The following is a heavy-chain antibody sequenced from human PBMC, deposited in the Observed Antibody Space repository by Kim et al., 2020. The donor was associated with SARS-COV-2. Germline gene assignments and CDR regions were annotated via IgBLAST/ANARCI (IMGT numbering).Heavy chain of an antibody. CDR2: IYPDASNI. J-gene: IGHJ6*02. Sequence: GESLKISCQASGYSFKSYCIAWVRQMPGKGPEWMGIIYPDASNIIYSPSFQGRVTISADKSISTAYLQWSSLKASDTAIYYCARATISGSYLYYNFGLDVWGQGTTVTVSS. CDR3: ARATISGSYLYYNFGLDV. V-gene: IGHV5-51*01. D-gene: IGHD3-10*01. CDR1: GYSFKSYC.